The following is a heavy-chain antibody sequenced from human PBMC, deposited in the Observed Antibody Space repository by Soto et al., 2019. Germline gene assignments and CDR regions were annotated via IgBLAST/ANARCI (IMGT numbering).Heavy chain of an antibody. D-gene: IGHD3-16*02. CDR3: ARTKDYVWGSYRQPYYYGMDV. J-gene: IGHJ6*02. CDR2: IYHSGST. CDR1: GGSISSSNW. V-gene: IGHV4-4*02. Sequence: SETLSLTCAVSGGSISSSNWWSWVRQPPGKGLEWIGEIYHSGSTNYNPSLKSRVTISVDTSKNQFSLKLSSVTAADTAVYYCARTKDYVWGSYRQPYYYGMDVWGQGTTVTVSS.